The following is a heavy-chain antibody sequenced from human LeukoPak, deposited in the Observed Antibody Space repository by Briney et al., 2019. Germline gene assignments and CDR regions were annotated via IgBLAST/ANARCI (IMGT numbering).Heavy chain of an antibody. J-gene: IGHJ4*02. CDR3: ARFARPGKNSRGFDY. Sequence: GGSLKISCKGSGYSFTSYWIGWVRQMPGKGLEWMGIIYPGDSDTRYSPSFQGQVTISVDKSINTAYLQWSSLEASDTAMYYCARFARPGKNSRGFDYWGQGTLVTVSS. V-gene: IGHV5-51*01. D-gene: IGHD4-23*01. CDR1: GYSFTSYW. CDR2: IYPGDSDT.